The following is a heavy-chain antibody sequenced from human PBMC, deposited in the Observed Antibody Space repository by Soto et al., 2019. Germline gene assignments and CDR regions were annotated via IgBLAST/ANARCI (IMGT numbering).Heavy chain of an antibody. CDR1: GFSFSSYS. J-gene: IGHJ6*02. V-gene: IGHV3-48*04. CDR2: ISSSGSTI. Sequence: EVQLVESGGGLVQPGGSLRLSCAASGFSFSSYSMNWVRQAPGKGLEWVSYISSSGSTIYYADSVKGRFTISRDNAKNSLYLQMNSLRAEDTAVYYCARQKYDFWSGYRYYYGMDVWGQGTTVTVSS. CDR3: ARQKYDFWSGYRYYYGMDV. D-gene: IGHD3-3*01.